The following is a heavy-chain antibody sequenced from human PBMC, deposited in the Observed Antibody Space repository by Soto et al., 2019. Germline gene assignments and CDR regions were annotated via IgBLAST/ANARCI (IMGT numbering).Heavy chain of an antibody. CDR2: ISGSGGST. J-gene: IGHJ4*02. Sequence: GSLRLSCAASGFTFKNYAMTWVRQAPGKGLEWVSLISGSGGSTDYAGSVKGRFTISRDNSKNMLYVQMNSLRDEDTAVYYCARKDVAFDYWGQGTPVTVSS. D-gene: IGHD5-12*01. CDR3: ARKDVAFDY. CDR1: GFTFKNYA. V-gene: IGHV3-23*01.